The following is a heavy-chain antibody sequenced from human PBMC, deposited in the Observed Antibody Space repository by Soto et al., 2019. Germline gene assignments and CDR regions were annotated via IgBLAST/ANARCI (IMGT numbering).Heavy chain of an antibody. CDR2: ISAYNGNT. CDR3: ARDPPYSSGWYAGFDP. D-gene: IGHD6-19*01. V-gene: IGHV1-18*01. Sequence: ASVKVSCTASSYTFTTYGITKVRQAPGQGHERMGWISAYNGNTNNAQKLQGRVTMTTDISTSTAYMELMSLRSDDTAVYYCARDPPYSSGWYAGFDPWGQGTLVTVSS. CDR1: SYTFTTYG. J-gene: IGHJ5*02.